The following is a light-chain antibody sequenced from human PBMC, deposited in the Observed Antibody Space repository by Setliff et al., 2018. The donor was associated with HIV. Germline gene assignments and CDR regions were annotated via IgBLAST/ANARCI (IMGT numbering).Light chain of an antibody. CDR1: QSVGSD. J-gene: IGKJ3*01. Sequence: EIVMTQSPATLSVSPGDTATLSCRASQSVGSDLAWYQQKPGQAPRLLIYGISTRATGIPVRISGSGSGTEFTLTINSLQAEDFAVYYCQQYNSWPAFGPGTKVDIK. CDR2: GIS. V-gene: IGKV3-15*01. CDR3: QQYNSWPA.